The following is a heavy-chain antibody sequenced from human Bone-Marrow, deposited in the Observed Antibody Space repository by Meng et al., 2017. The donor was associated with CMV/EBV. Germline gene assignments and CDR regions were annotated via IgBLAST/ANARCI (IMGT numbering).Heavy chain of an antibody. V-gene: IGHV3-11*01. CDR3: ARDRGAAPGI. CDR2: IDSSGGKI. J-gene: IGHJ1*01. CDR1: GFILSDYY. Sequence: GGSLRLSCSASGFILSDYYMSWTRQAPGKGLEWISYIDSSGGKISYIDSVQGRFTISRDDAKNSVYLQMNSLSVEDSGVYYCARDRGAAPGIWGQGTLVTVSS. D-gene: IGHD3-10*01.